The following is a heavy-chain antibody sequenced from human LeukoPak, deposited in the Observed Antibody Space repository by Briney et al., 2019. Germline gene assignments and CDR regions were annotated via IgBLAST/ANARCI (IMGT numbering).Heavy chain of an antibody. D-gene: IGHD6-19*01. CDR1: GGSFSGYY. Sequence: SETLSLTCAVYGGSFSGYYWSWIRQPPGKGLEWVGEINHSGSTNYNPSLKSRVTISVDTSKNQFYLKLSSVTAADTAVYYCARGPWLVRAVDYWGQGTLVTVSS. V-gene: IGHV4-34*01. CDR2: INHSGST. CDR3: ARGPWLVRAVDY. J-gene: IGHJ4*02.